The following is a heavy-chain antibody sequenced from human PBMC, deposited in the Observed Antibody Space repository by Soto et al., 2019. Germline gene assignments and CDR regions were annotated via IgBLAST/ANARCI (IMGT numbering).Heavy chain of an antibody. J-gene: IGHJ4*02. CDR1: GFAFGIYA. Sequence: VQLLESGGDLVQPGGSLRLSCAASGFAFGIYAMSWVRQAPGKGLDWVSTIIGNGDTTYYADSVKGRFTISRDNSRNTLYLEMNSLRAEDTAVYYCATDVVPDSIVDFEYWGQGTLVSVSS. CDR3: ATDVVPDSIVDFEY. V-gene: IGHV3-23*01. D-gene: IGHD1-26*01. CDR2: IIGNGDTT.